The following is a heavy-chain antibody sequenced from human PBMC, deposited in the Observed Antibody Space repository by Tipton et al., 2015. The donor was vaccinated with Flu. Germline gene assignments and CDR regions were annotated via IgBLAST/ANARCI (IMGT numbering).Heavy chain of an antibody. CDR3: ARVSKVVVYGMDV. V-gene: IGHV4-61*02. CDR2: VYPSGST. Sequence: TLSLTCTVSGGSISSGSYYWTWIRQPAGKGLEWIGRVYPSGSTNYNPSLKSRVTISVDTSKNQFSLTLTSVTAADTAVYYCARVSKVVVYGMDVWGQGTTVTVSS. CDR1: GGSISSGSYY. J-gene: IGHJ6*02. D-gene: IGHD2-15*01.